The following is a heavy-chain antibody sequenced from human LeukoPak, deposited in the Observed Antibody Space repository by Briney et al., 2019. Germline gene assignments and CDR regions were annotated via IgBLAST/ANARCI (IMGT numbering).Heavy chain of an antibody. CDR2: ISGSGGST. CDR3: AKDWTSDAFDI. J-gene: IGHJ3*02. Sequence: GGSLRLSCAASGFIVSNSYMSWVRQAPGKGLEWVSAISGSGGSTYYADSVKGRFTISRDNSKNTLYLQMNSLRAEDTAVYYCAKDWTSDAFDIWGQGTMVTVSS. D-gene: IGHD3/OR15-3a*01. V-gene: IGHV3-23*01. CDR1: GFIVSNSY.